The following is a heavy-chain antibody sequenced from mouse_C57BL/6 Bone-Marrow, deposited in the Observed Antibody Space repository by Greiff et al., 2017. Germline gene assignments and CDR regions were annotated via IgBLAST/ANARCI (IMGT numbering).Heavy chain of an antibody. V-gene: IGHV1-9*01. D-gene: IGHD2-4*01. J-gene: IGHJ3*01. CDR3: AREYDYAWFAY. CDR2: ILPGSGST. CDR1: GYTFTGYW. Sequence: QVQLQQSGAELMKPGASVKLSCKATGYTFTGYWIEWVKQRPGHGLEWIGEILPGSGSTNYNEKFKSKATLTVDTSSSTAYMQLSSLTSEDSAVYYCAREYDYAWFAYWGQGTLVTVSA.